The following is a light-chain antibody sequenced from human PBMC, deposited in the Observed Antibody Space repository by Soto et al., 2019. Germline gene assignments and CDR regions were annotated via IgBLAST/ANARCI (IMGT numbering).Light chain of an antibody. Sequence: DIQMTQSPSSLSASVGDRVTITCRASQSISSSLNWYQQKPGKAPKLLIYAASSLQSGVPSRFSGSGSGTDFTLTINSLQPEDFATYYCQQSYSTPRTFGQGTKLEIK. V-gene: IGKV1-39*01. CDR2: AAS. CDR1: QSISSS. J-gene: IGKJ2*02. CDR3: QQSYSTPRT.